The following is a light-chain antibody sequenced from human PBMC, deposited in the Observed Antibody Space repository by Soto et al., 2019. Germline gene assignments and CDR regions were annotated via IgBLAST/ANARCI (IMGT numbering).Light chain of an antibody. CDR1: SSNIGTNS. V-gene: IGLV1-44*01. CDR3: AAWDDSLDGHV. Sequence: QSVLTQAHSASGTPGQRVSISCSGSSSNIGTNSVHWFQQLPGTAPKLLISTTNQRPSGVPERFSGSKSGTSASLAISGLQSEDEADYYCAAWDDSLDGHVFGTGTKVTVL. CDR2: TTN. J-gene: IGLJ1*01.